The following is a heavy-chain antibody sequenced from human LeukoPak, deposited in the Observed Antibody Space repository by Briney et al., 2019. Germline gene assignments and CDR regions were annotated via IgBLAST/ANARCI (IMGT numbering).Heavy chain of an antibody. CDR2: INPNSGGT. V-gene: IGHV1-2*06. Sequence: ASVKVSCKASGYTFTGYYMHWVRQAPGQGLEWMGRINPNSGGTNYAQKFQGRVTMTRDTSISTAYMELSRLRSDDTAVYYCARSGWPTDYYFTYMDVWGKGTTVTVSS. CDR1: GYTFTGYY. J-gene: IGHJ6*03. D-gene: IGHD3-10*01. CDR3: ARSGWPTDYYFTYMDV.